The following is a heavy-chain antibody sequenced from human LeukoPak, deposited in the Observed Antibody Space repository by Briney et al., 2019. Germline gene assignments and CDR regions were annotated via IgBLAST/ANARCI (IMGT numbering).Heavy chain of an antibody. CDR1: GGSISSYY. CDR3: ARGDGRGVPLYYFDY. J-gene: IGHJ4*02. Sequence: PSETLSLTCTVSGGSISSYYWSWIRQPPGKGLEWIGEINHSGSTNYNPSLKRRVTISVDTSKNQFSLKLSSVTAADTAVYYCARGDGRGVPLYYFDYWGQGILVTVSS. V-gene: IGHV4-34*01. D-gene: IGHD3-10*01. CDR2: INHSGST.